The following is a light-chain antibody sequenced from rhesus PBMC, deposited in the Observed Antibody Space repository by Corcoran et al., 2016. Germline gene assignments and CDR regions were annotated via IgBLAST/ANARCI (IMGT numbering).Light chain of an antibody. Sequence: DIQMTQSPSSLSASVGDRVTITCRASENVNNYLNWYQQKPGKAPKLLIYKASNLQSGVPSRFSGGGSGTDYTFTISSLQPEDVATYYCQHGYGTPYSFGQGTKVEIK. CDR1: ENVNNY. CDR3: QHGYGTPYS. CDR2: KAS. J-gene: IGKJ2*01. V-gene: IGKV1-74*01.